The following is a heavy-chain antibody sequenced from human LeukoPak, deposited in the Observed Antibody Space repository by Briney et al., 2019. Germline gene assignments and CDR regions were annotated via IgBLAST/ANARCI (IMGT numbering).Heavy chain of an antibody. Sequence: GGSLRLSCAASGFSFGSYWMSWVRQAPGKGLEWVANIKPDGSKKYYVDSVKGRFTISRDNTEKSLYLQMNSLGAEDTAVYYCARRGDGDSSAWAFGYWGQGTLVTVSS. J-gene: IGHJ4*02. CDR1: GFSFGSYW. D-gene: IGHD6-19*01. V-gene: IGHV3-7*02. CDR3: ARRGDGDSSAWAFGY. CDR2: IKPDGSKK.